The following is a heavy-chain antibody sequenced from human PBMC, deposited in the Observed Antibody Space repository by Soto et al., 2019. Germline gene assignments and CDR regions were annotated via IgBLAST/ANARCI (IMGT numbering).Heavy chain of an antibody. J-gene: IGHJ5*02. Sequence: ASVKVSCKASGYTFTGYYMHWVRQAPGQGLEWLGWINPNSGGTNYAQKFQGRVTMTRDTSISTAYMELSRLRSDDTAVYYCARHPYYYDSSGYYNWFDPWGHGTLVTVSS. CDR2: INPNSGGT. D-gene: IGHD3-22*01. V-gene: IGHV1-2*02. CDR1: GYTFTGYY. CDR3: ARHPYYYDSSGYYNWFDP.